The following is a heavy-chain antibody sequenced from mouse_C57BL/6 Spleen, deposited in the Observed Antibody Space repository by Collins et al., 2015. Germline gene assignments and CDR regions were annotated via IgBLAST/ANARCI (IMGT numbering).Heavy chain of an antibody. CDR1: GYTFTDYE. Sequence: QVQLQQSGAELVRPGASVTLSCKASGYTFTDYEMHWVKQTPVHGLEWIGAIDPETGGTAYNQKFKGKAILTADKSSSTAYMELRSLTSEDSAVYYCTRGPEREAWFAYWGQGTLVTVSA. V-gene: IGHV1-15*01. CDR2: IDPETGGT. J-gene: IGHJ3*01. CDR3: TRGPEREAWFAY.